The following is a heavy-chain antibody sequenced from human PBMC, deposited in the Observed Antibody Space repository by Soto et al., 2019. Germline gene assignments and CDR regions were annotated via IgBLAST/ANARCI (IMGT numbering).Heavy chain of an antibody. Sequence: PSETLSLTXTVSGGSISSYYWSWIRQPPGKGLEWIGYIYYSGSTNYNPSLKSRVTISVDTSKNQFSLKLSSVTAADTAVYYCSGSGSYSRKDLAYGMDVWGQGTTVTVSS. CDR3: SGSGSYSRKDLAYGMDV. CDR2: IYYSGST. CDR1: GGSISSYY. D-gene: IGHD3-10*01. V-gene: IGHV4-59*01. J-gene: IGHJ6*02.